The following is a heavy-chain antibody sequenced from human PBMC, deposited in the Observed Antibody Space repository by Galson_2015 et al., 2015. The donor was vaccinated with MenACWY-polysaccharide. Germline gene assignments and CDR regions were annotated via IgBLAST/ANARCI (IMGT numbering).Heavy chain of an antibody. J-gene: IGHJ4*02. D-gene: IGHD3-10*01. CDR3: ARERWVRGVFFDQ. CDR1: GFTFSSYR. Sequence: SLRLSCAASGFTFSSYRMNWVRQAPGKGLEWVSYISSSSSYIYYADSVKGRFTISRDNAKNSLYLQMNSLRAEDTAVYYCARERWVRGVFFDQWGQGTLVTVSS. V-gene: IGHV3-21*01. CDR2: ISSSSSYI.